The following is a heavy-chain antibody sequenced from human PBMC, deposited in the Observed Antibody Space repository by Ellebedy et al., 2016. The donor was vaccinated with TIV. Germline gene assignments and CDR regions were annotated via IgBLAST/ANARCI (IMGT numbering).Heavy chain of an antibody. V-gene: IGHV3-48*02. J-gene: IGHJ4*02. D-gene: IGHD5-24*01. CDR3: AREGRDGYNPYFDY. CDR2: MSSSTGDT. Sequence: GESLKISCAASGFTFSTSGMAWVRQAPGKGLEWASYMSSSTGDTYYRDSVKGRFTISRVNAENSLHLQMNSLRHEDTAVYYCAREGRDGYNPYFDYWGQGILVTVSS. CDR1: GFTFSTSG.